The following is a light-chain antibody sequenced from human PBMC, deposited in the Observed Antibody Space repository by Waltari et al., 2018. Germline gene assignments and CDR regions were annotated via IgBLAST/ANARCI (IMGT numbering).Light chain of an antibody. CDR3: TSPTPSIPLV. J-gene: IGLJ3*02. CDR1: SRDLGNYNR. CDR2: DVT. Sequence: QSAMTQPPSVSGSPGQSVTISCTATSRDLGNYNRVSWYQQSPGTATKLMMYDVTQRPSGVPHRVSGSKSVNTASLTISGLQPDDEADYSCTSPTPSIPLVFGGGTQLTVL. V-gene: IGLV2-18*02.